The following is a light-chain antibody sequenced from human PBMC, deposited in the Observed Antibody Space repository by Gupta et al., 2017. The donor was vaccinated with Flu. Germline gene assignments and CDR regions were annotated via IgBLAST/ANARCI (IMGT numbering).Light chain of an antibody. Sequence: EFVLPQSPATLSLSPGERATLSCRASQSVSSYLAGYQQKPVQAPRLLIYDASNRATGIPARFSSSRSGTDYTRTISSLEAEEVAVEYCRQRSSRPPLTFGGGTKVEIK. J-gene: IGKJ4*01. V-gene: IGKV3-11*01. CDR2: DAS. CDR3: RQRSSRPPLT. CDR1: QSVSSY.